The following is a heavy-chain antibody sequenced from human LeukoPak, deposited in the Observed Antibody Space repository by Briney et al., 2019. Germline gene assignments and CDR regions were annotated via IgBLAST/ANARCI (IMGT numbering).Heavy chain of an antibody. D-gene: IGHD3-22*01. J-gene: IGHJ5*02. V-gene: IGHV4-59*01. Sequence: SETLSLTCTVSGGSISSYYWSWIRQPPGKGLEWIGYIYYSGSTNYNPSLKSRVTISVDTSKNQFSLKLSSVTAADTAVYYCASGPKAYYDSSGKYNWFDPWGQGTLVTVSS. CDR2: IYYSGST. CDR1: GGSISSYY. CDR3: ASGPKAYYDSSGKYNWFDP.